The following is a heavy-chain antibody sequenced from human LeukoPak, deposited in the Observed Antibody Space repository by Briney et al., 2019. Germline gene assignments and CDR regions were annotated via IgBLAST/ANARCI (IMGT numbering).Heavy chain of an antibody. CDR2: IYYSGST. CDR3: ARSPPYSSSAGGLDY. V-gene: IGHV4-59*08. CDR1: GGSISSYY. J-gene: IGHJ4*02. D-gene: IGHD6-6*01. Sequence: PSETLSLTCTVSGGSISSYYWSWIRQPPGKGLEWIGYIYYSGSTNYNPSLKSRVTISVDTSKNQFSLKLSSVTAADTAVYYCARSPPYSSSAGGLDYWGQGTLVTVSS.